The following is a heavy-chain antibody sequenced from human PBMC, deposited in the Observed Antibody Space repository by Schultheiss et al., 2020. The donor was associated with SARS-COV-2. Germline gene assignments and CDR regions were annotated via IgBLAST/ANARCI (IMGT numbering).Heavy chain of an antibody. D-gene: IGHD6-19*01. CDR3: ARDRRDRQWLARDSYYYYGMDV. Sequence: SQTLSLTCAVYGGSFSDYYMSWIRQHPGKGLEWIGYIYYSGSTYYNPSLKSRVTISVDTSKNQFSLKLSSVTPEDTAVYYCARDRRDRQWLARDSYYYYGMDVWGQGTTVTVSS. CDR2: IYYSGST. J-gene: IGHJ6*02. CDR1: GGSFSDYY. V-gene: IGHV4-31*11.